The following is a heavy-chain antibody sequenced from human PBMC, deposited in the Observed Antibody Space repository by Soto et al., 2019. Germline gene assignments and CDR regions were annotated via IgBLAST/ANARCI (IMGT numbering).Heavy chain of an antibody. CDR3: ARRRWNTHTYYFDY. Sequence: SETLSLTCTVSGGSISSYYWSWIRQPPGKGLEWIGYIYYSGSTNYNPSLKSRVTISVDTSKNQFSLKLSSVTAADTAVYYCARRRWNTHTYYFDYWGQGTLVTVSS. J-gene: IGHJ4*02. D-gene: IGHD1-1*01. CDR1: GGSISSYY. CDR2: IYYSGST. V-gene: IGHV4-59*08.